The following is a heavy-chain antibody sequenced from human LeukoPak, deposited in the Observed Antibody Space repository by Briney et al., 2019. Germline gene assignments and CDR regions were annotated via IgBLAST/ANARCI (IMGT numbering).Heavy chain of an antibody. J-gene: IGHJ4*02. Sequence: ASVKVSCKASGYTFTNYGFSWVRQAPGQGPEWMGWISASNGNTNYAQKFQGRVTLTRDTSASTAYMDLRSLRSDGTAVYFCARSGYSFGYHYFDLWGQGTLVTVSS. CDR2: ISASNGNT. CDR3: ARSGYSFGYHYFDL. CDR1: GYTFTNYG. D-gene: IGHD5-18*01. V-gene: IGHV1-18*01.